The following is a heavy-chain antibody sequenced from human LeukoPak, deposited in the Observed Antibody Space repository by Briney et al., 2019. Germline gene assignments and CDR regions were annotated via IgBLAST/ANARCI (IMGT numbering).Heavy chain of an antibody. CDR2: IYSGGST. CDR1: GFTVSSNY. D-gene: IGHD3-22*01. Sequence: GGSLRLSCAASGFTVSSNYMSWVRQAPGKGLEWVSVIYSGGSTYYADSVKGRFTISRDNSKNTLFLQMNSLRAEDTAVYYCAKALIDYYDNSGYYWDYWGQGTLVTVSS. J-gene: IGHJ4*02. V-gene: IGHV3-53*01. CDR3: AKALIDYYDNSGYYWDY.